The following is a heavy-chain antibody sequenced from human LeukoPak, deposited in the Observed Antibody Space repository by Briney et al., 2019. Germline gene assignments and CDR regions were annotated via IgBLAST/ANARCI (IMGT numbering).Heavy chain of an antibody. Sequence: PSETLSLTCTVSGGSISSYYWSWIRQPPGKGLEWIGYIYYSGSTNYNPSLKSRVTISVDTSKNQSSLKMSSVTAADTAVYYCARRMYYYDSSGYGGYWLDPWGQGTLVTVSS. CDR3: ARRMYYYDSSGYGGYWLDP. J-gene: IGHJ5*02. CDR2: IYYSGST. D-gene: IGHD3-22*01. V-gene: IGHV4-59*08. CDR1: GGSISSYY.